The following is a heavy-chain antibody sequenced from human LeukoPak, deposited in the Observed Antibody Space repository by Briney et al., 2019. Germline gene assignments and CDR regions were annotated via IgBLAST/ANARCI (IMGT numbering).Heavy chain of an antibody. D-gene: IGHD2-8*01. J-gene: IGHJ6*02. CDR3: ARDMADCTNGVCYYYYGMDV. CDR1: GGSISSGGYY. CDR2: IYYSGST. Sequence: SETLSLTCTVSGGSISSGGYYWSWFRQHPGQGQELLGYIYYSGSTYYNPSLKSRVTISVDTSKNQFSLKLSSATAADTAVYYCARDMADCTNGVCYYYYGMDVWGQGTTVTVSS. V-gene: IGHV4-31*03.